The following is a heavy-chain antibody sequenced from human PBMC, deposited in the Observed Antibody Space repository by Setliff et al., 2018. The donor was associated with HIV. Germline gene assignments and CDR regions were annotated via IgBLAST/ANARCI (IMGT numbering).Heavy chain of an antibody. V-gene: IGHV4-38-2*01. Sequence: PSETLSLTCAVSGYSISSGYYWAWIRQPPGKGLGWIGHIYHTGSTYSNPSLKRRVTISVDTSKNQFSLKLTSVTAADTAVYYCARLESGVFDIWGQGTMVTVSS. CDR1: GYSISSGYY. D-gene: IGHD2-8*01. CDR2: IYHTGST. CDR3: ARLESGVFDI. J-gene: IGHJ3*02.